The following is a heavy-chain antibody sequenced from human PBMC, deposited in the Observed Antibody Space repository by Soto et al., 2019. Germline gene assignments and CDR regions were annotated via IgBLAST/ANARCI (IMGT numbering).Heavy chain of an antibody. V-gene: IGHV4-4*02. J-gene: IGHJ5*01. D-gene: IGHD1-1*01. CDR3: ARVRQGCSANNCYFDP. CDR2: VHISGHS. Sequence: SETLSLTCTLSGGSVKAPDWWNWVRQSPDKGLEWIAEVHISGHSNYNPSLRSRVSVSIDSSKNQFYLNLNSVTAADTAIYYCARVRQGCSANNCYFDPWGQGTQVTVSS. CDR1: GGSVKAPDW.